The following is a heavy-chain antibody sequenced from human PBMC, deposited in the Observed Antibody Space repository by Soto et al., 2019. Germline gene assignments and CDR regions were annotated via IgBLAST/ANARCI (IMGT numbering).Heavy chain of an antibody. V-gene: IGHV3-21*01. CDR1: GYTFTSYA. D-gene: IGHD5-18*01. Sequence: SCKASGYTFTSYAMHWVRQAPGKGLEWVSSISSSSSYIYYADSVKGRFTISRDNAKNSLYLQMNSLRAEDTAVYYCARGYSYYDYWGQGTLVTV. CDR3: ARGYSYYDY. J-gene: IGHJ4*02. CDR2: ISSSSSYI.